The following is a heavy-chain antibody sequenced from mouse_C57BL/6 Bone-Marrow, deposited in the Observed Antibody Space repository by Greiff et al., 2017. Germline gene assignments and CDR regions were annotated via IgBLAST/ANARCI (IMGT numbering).Heavy chain of an antibody. V-gene: IGHV1-52*01. J-gene: IGHJ3*01. CDR1: GYNFTRYW. D-gene: IGHD2-10*02. CDR3: ARERYGNLAWFAY. CDR2: IDPSDSET. Sequence: VQLQQPGAELVRPGSSVKLSCKASGYNFTRYWMHWVKQRPIQGLEWIGNIDPSDSETHYNQQFKDKATLTVDTSSSTAYMQLSSLTSEDSAVYYCARERYGNLAWFAYWGQGTLGTVSA.